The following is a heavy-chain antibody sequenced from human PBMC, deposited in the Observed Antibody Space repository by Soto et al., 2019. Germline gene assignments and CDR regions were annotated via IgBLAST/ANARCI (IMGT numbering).Heavy chain of an antibody. V-gene: IGHV1-18*01. J-gene: IGHJ6*02. CDR1: GYTFTSYG. CDR2: ISAYNGNT. CDR3: ARERGVGYCSGGSCYSGYYYGMDV. Sequence: ASVKVSCKASGYTFTSYGISWVRQAPGQGLEWMGWISAYNGNTNYAQKLQGRVTMTTDTSTSRAYMEQRSLGSDDTAVYYCARERGVGYCSGGSCYSGYYYGMDVWGQGTTVTVSS. D-gene: IGHD2-15*01.